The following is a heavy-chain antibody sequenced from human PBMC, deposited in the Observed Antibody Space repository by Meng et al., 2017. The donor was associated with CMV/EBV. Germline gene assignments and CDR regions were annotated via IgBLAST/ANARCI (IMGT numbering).Heavy chain of an antibody. CDR2: INPNSGGT. V-gene: IGHV1-2*02. Sequence: VQPVQSGAALKSPCASVKVSCKASGYTFTGYYMHWVRQAPGQGLEWMGWINPNSGGTNYAQKFQGRVTMTRDTSISTAYMELSRLRSDDTAVYYCARVQVRGEMATPAGYWGQGTLVTASS. CDR1: GYTFTGYY. J-gene: IGHJ4*02. CDR3: ARVQVRGEMATPAGY. D-gene: IGHD5-24*01.